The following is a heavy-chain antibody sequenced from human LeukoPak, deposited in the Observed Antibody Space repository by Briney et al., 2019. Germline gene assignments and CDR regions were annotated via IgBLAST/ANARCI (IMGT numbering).Heavy chain of an antibody. Sequence: ASVKVSCKASGHTFTSYYMHWVRQAPGQGLEWMGIINPSDGSTNYAQKFQGRVTMTRDTSTSTVYMELSSLKSEDTAVYYCARVPSSYYYGMDVWGQGTTVTVSS. D-gene: IGHD2-2*01. CDR1: GHTFTSYY. CDR3: ARVPSSYYYGMDV. J-gene: IGHJ6*02. CDR2: INPSDGST. V-gene: IGHV1-46*01.